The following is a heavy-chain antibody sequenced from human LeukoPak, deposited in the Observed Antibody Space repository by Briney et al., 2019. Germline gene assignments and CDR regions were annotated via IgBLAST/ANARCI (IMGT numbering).Heavy chain of an antibody. V-gene: IGHV1-8*01. Sequence: ASVKVSCKASGCTFTSYDINWVRQAPGQGLEWMGWMNPNSGNTGYAQKFQGRVTMTRNTSISTAYMELSSLRSEDTAVYYCAIYYYDSSGYYYGGDYFDYWGQGTLVTVSS. D-gene: IGHD3-22*01. CDR1: GCTFTSYD. J-gene: IGHJ4*02. CDR2: MNPNSGNT. CDR3: AIYYYDSSGYYYGGDYFDY.